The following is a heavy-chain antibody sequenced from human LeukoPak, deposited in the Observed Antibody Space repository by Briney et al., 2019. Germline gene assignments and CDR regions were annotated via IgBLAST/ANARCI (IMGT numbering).Heavy chain of an antibody. CDR2: IDNDGSTT. V-gene: IGHV3-74*01. D-gene: IGHD3-22*01. J-gene: IGHJ4*02. CDR3: AIHYYDSSGHLDY. CDR1: GFTFSSNW. Sequence: HPGGSLRLSCAASGFTFSSNWMHWVRQAPGKGLVWVSRIDNDGSTTNYADSVKGRFTISRDNAKNTLYLQMNSLRAEDTAVYYCAIHYYDSSGHLDYWGQGTLVTVSS.